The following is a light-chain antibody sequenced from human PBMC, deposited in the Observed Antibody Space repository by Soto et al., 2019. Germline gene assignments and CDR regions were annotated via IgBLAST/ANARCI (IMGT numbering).Light chain of an antibody. CDR2: WAS. Sequence: DIVMTQSPDSLAVSLGERATINCKSSQSVLYSSNNKNYLAWYQQKPGQPPKLLISWASTRESGVPDQFSGSGSRIDCTVTLSSRQAEGVVLYYSHQYDSTPLTFGQGTKVELK. V-gene: IGKV4-1*01. CDR1: QSVLYSSNNKNY. J-gene: IGKJ1*01. CDR3: HQYDSTPLT.